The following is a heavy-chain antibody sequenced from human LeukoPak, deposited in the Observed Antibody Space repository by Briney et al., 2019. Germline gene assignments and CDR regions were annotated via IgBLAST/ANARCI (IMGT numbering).Heavy chain of an antibody. J-gene: IGHJ4*02. CDR2: IKPDGSEG. CDR3: ARAKRPMVLDH. Sequence: GSLRLSCAASGFTFSTHWMNWVRQAPGKGLEWVANIKPDGSEGYYVDSVKGRFTLSRNNAQNSLYLQMNSLRDDDTAVYYCARAKRPMVLDHWGQGTLVTVSS. V-gene: IGHV3-7*03. CDR1: GFTFSTHW. D-gene: IGHD3-10*01.